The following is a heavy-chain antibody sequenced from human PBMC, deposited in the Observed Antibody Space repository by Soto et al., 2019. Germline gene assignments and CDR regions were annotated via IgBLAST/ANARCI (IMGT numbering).Heavy chain of an antibody. J-gene: IGHJ5*02. CDR3: ARSEYSSSSSWFDP. D-gene: IGHD6-6*01. V-gene: IGHV4-39*01. CDR1: GGSISSSSYY. Sequence: SETLSLTCTVSGGSISSSSYYWGWNRQPPGKGLEWIGSIYYSGSTYYNPSLKSRVTISVDTSKNQFSLKLSSVTAADTAVYYCARSEYSSSSSWFDPWGQGTLVTVSS. CDR2: IYYSGST.